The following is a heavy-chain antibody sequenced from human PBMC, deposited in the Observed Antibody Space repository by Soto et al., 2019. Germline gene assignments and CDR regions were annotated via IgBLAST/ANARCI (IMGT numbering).Heavy chain of an antibody. CDR2: INPNSGGT. D-gene: IGHD3-3*01. V-gene: IGHV1-2*02. CDR3: ARGTITIFGVVNNWFDP. J-gene: IGHJ5*02. Sequence: ASVKVSCKASGYSFTGYYLHWVRQAPGQGLEWMGRINPNSGGTNYAQQFQGRVTVTKDTSITTAYMELSRLRSDDTAVYYCARGTITIFGVVNNWFDPWGQGTLVTVSS. CDR1: GYSFTGYY.